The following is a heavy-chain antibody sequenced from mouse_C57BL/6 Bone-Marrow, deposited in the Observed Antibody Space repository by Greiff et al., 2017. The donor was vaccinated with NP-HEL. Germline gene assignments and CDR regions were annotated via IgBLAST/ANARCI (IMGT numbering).Heavy chain of an antibody. J-gene: IGHJ4*01. Sequence: VQLQQPGTELVKPGASVKLSCKASGYTFTSYWMHWVKQRPGQGLEWIGNINPSNGGTNYNEKFKSKATLTVDKSSSTAYMQLSSLTSEDSAVYDCARIWPHYYGSSYGGDYAMDYWGQGTSVTVAS. CDR3: ARIWPHYYGSSYGGDYAMDY. CDR1: GYTFTSYW. CDR2: INPSNGGT. V-gene: IGHV1-53*01. D-gene: IGHD1-1*01.